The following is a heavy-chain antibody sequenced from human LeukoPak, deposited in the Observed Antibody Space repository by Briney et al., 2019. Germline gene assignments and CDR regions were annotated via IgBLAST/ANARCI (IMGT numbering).Heavy chain of an antibody. J-gene: IGHJ3*02. CDR1: RFTFSSYA. V-gene: IGHV3-23*01. Sequence: PGGSLRLSCAASRFTFSSYAMNWVRQAPGKGLEWVAAISGSGGSTFYADSVKGRFTISRDNSKNTLYLQMNSLRAEDTAVYYCAKDLNYDFWSGLGAFHIWGQGTMVTVSS. CDR3: AKDLNYDFWSGLGAFHI. D-gene: IGHD3-3*01. CDR2: ISGSGGST.